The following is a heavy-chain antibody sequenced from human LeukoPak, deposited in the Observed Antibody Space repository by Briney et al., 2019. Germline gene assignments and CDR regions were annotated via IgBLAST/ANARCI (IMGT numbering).Heavy chain of an antibody. V-gene: IGHV1-8*01. CDR2: MNPNSGNT. CDR3: ARGRRNYYGSRSYYTDY. Sequence: ASVKVSCKASGYTLTSYDINWVRQATGQGLEWMGWMNPNSGNTGYAQKFQGRVTMTRNTSISTAYMELSSLRSEDTAVYYCARGRRNYYGSRSYYTDYWGQGTLVTVSS. J-gene: IGHJ4*02. D-gene: IGHD3-10*01. CDR1: GYTLTSYD.